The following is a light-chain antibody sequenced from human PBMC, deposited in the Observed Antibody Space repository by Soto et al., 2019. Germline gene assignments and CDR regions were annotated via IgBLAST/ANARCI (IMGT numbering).Light chain of an antibody. V-gene: IGKV3-15*01. Sequence: EIVMTQSPDTLSVSPGDTATLSCRSSQNIHINLAWYQQKPGQAPTLLIYGVTARAPGVPARFSGSGYGTDFTLTIRSVQAGDFGVFYCQQYEGWPRTFGLGTKGEIQ. CDR3: QQYEGWPRT. CDR1: QNIHIN. J-gene: IGKJ2*01. CDR2: GVT.